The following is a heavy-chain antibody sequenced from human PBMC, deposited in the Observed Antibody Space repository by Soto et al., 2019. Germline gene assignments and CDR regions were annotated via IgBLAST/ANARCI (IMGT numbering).Heavy chain of an antibody. D-gene: IGHD3-3*01. CDR3: ARASPEHGGFWSGYC. V-gene: IGHV1-69*01. Sequence: QVQLVQSGAEVKKPGSSVKVSCKASGGTFSSYAISWVRQAPGQGLEWMGGTIPIFGTANYAQKFQGRVTITADESTSTAYVERTSLRPEDTGVYYCARASPEHGGFWSGYCWGQGTLVTVSS. CDR2: TIPIFGTA. CDR1: GGTFSSYA. J-gene: IGHJ4*02.